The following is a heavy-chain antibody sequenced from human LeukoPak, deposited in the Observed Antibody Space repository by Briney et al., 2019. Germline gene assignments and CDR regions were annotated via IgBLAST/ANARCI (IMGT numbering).Heavy chain of an antibody. V-gene: IGHV3-11*06. CDR2: ISSRSTYI. CDR1: GFSFSDYY. D-gene: IGHD2-8*02. J-gene: IGHJ4*02. Sequence: GGSLRLACTASGFSFSDYYMSWIRQAPGKGLEWISYISSRSTYISDADSVKGRFTISRDNAKNLLFLQMNSLRVEDTALYYCARGGTGAFDYWGQGILVTVSS. CDR3: ARGGTGAFDY.